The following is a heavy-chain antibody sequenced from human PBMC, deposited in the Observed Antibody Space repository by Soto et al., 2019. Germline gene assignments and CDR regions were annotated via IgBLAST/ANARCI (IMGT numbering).Heavy chain of an antibody. V-gene: IGHV3-74*01. Sequence: EVQLVESGGGLVQPGGSLRLSCTASGFTFNNQWMHWVRQAPGKGLVWVSRIDGYSTTTNYADSVKGRFTISRDNAKNTVFLHVNSLTVEDTAVYYCARGGAMGVDYWGQGTLVTVSS. CDR3: ARGGAMGVDY. J-gene: IGHJ4*02. CDR1: GFTFNNQW. CDR2: IDGYSTTT. D-gene: IGHD1-26*01.